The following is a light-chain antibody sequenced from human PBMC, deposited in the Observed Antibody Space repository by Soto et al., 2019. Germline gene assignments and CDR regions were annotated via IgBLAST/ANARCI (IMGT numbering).Light chain of an antibody. Sequence: DTQMTQSPSTLSASLGDRVTITSRASQSISSWLAWYQQKPGKAPKLLIYDASSLESGVPSRFSGSGSGTEFTLTITSLQPDDFATYYCQQYNSYPWTFGQGTKVDI. J-gene: IGKJ1*01. CDR1: QSISSW. CDR2: DAS. CDR3: QQYNSYPWT. V-gene: IGKV1-5*01.